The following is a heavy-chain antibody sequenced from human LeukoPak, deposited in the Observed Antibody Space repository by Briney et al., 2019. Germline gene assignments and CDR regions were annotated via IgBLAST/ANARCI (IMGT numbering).Heavy chain of an antibody. D-gene: IGHD3-3*01. J-gene: IGHJ4*02. V-gene: IGHV1-2*02. CDR2: INPNSGGT. CDR1: GYTFTGYY. Sequence: AASVKVSCKASGYTFTGYYMHWVRQAPGQGLEWMGWINPNSGGTNYAQKFQGRVTMTRDTSISTAYMELSRLRSDDTAVYYCARDRTEPNFWSGYYVYYFDYWGQGTLVTVSS. CDR3: ARDRTEPNFWSGYYVYYFDY.